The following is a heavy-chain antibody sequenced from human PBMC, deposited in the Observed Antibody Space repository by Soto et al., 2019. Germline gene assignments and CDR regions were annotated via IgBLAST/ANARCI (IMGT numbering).Heavy chain of an antibody. CDR2: IKSKTDGGTT. D-gene: IGHD3-22*01. V-gene: IGHV3-15*07. Sequence: EVQLVESGGGLVKPGGSLRLSCAASGFTFSNAWMNWVRPAPGKGLEWVGRIKSKTDGGTTDYAAPVKGRFTISRDYAKNTLYLQMNRLKTEVTAVYYCTRELYDYDSRGWDGAFDIWGQGTMVTVSS. CDR1: GFTFSNAW. J-gene: IGHJ3*02. CDR3: TRELYDYDSRGWDGAFDI.